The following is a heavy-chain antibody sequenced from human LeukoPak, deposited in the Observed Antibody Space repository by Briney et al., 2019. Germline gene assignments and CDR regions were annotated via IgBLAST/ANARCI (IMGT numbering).Heavy chain of an antibody. J-gene: IGHJ4*02. CDR2: VYHSVNA. Sequence: SETLSLTCGVSDFSISSGFYWGWIRQPPGKGLEWIGSVYHSVNAYYNPSPRSRVTISVDTSKNQFSLTLTSVTAADTAVYYCARGSQSFYYASSGYPFDFWGQGTLVTVSS. CDR3: ARGSQSFYYASSGYPFDF. D-gene: IGHD3-22*01. CDR1: DFSISSGFY. V-gene: IGHV4-38-2*01.